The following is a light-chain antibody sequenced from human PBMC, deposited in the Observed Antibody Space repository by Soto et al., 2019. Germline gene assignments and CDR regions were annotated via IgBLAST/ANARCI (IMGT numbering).Light chain of an antibody. V-gene: IGKV1-39*01. CDR2: AAS. J-gene: IGKJ2*01. CDR3: QQSYTTPYMYT. CDR1: QSISSY. Sequence: DIQMTQSPSTLSGSVGDRVTITCRASQSISSYLNWYQQKPGKAPKLLIYAASSLQSGVPSRLSGSGSGTDFTLTISSLQPEDFATYYCQQSYTTPYMYTFGQGTKVDIK.